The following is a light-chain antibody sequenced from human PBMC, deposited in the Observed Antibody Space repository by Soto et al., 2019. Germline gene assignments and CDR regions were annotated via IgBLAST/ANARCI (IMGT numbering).Light chain of an antibody. CDR1: QDISNY. J-gene: IGKJ4*01. Sequence: DIQMTQCPSSLSASVGDRVTITCQASQDISNYLNWYQQKPGKAPKLLIYDASNLETGVPSRFSGSGSGTDFTFTISRLQPEDIAKYYCQQYDNLPLTFGGVTKVEI. CDR3: QQYDNLPLT. V-gene: IGKV1-33*01. CDR2: DAS.